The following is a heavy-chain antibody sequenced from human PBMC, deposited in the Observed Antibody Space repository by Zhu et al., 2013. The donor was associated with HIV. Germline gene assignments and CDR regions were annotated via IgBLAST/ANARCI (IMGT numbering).Heavy chain of an antibody. J-gene: IGHJ2*01. CDR2: ISAYNGNT. D-gene: IGHD3-22*01. V-gene: IGHV1-18*01. CDR3: ARDRIHTMIVVVTDWYFDL. CDR1: GYTFTSYG. Sequence: QVQLVQSGAEVKKPGASVKVSCKASGYTFTSYGISWVRQAPGQGLEWMGWISAYNGNTNYAQKLQGRVTMTTDTSTSTAYMELRSLRSDDTAVYYCARDRIHTMIVVVTDWYFDLWGRGTLVTVSS.